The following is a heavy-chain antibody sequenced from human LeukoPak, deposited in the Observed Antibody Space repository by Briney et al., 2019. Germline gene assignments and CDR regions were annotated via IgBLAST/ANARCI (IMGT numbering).Heavy chain of an antibody. D-gene: IGHD2-15*01. Sequence: SETLSLTCTVSGGSISSYYWSWIRQPAGKGLEWIGRIYTSGSTNYNPSLKSRVTMSVDTSKNQFSLKLSSVTAADTAVYYCAREFVVVVAATDWFDPWVQGTLVTVSS. J-gene: IGHJ5*02. CDR1: GGSISSYY. CDR3: AREFVVVVAATDWFDP. CDR2: IYTSGST. V-gene: IGHV4-4*07.